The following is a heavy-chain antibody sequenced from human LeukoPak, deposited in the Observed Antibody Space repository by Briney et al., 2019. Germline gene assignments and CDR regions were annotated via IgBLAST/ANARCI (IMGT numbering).Heavy chain of an antibody. D-gene: IGHD3-10*01. CDR3: AKVISFGELADS. CDR2: IHYNGNNR. CDR1: GYTFSGYG. V-gene: IGHV3-30*02. Sequence: GGSLRLSCVASGYTFSGYGMHWVRQAPGKGLEWVAFIHYNGNNRYYADSVKGRFTISRDNSKNTLFLQMNSLRTEDTAIYYCAKVISFGELADSWGQGTLVTVSS. J-gene: IGHJ4*02.